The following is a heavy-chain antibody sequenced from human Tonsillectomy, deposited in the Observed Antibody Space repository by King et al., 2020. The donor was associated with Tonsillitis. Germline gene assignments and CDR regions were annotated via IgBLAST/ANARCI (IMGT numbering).Heavy chain of an antibody. CDR2: ISSSSSYT. Sequence: VQLVESGGGLVKPGGSLRLSCAASGFTFSDYYMSWIRQAPGKGLEWVSYISSSSSYTNYADSVKGRFTISRDNAKNSLYLQMNSLRAEDTAVYYCASINSSGWYPFDYWGQGTLVTVSS. CDR1: GFTFSDYY. V-gene: IGHV3-11*05. D-gene: IGHD6-19*01. J-gene: IGHJ4*02. CDR3: ASINSSGWYPFDY.